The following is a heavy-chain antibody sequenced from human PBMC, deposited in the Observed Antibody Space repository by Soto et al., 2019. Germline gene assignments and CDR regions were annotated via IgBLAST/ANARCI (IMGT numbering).Heavy chain of an antibody. CDR3: ARQGECGSTSCYGS. CDR1: GASISSGSYY. Sequence: QLQLQESGPGLVKPSETLSLTCSVSGASISSGSYYWGWVRQPPGKGLEWIANVFSDGTTSYSPSLNSRVTISVDTSKNQFSLRLRSVTTADTAVYYCARQGECGSTSCYGSWGQGTLVTVSS. J-gene: IGHJ5*02. D-gene: IGHD2-2*01. V-gene: IGHV4-39*01. CDR2: VFSDGTT.